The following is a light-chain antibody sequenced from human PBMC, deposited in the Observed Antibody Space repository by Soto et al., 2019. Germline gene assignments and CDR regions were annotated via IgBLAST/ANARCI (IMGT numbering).Light chain of an antibody. J-gene: IGLJ1*01. CDR1: SSDIGGYNY. V-gene: IGLV2-14*03. Sequence: QSALTQPASVSVSPGQSITVSCTGTSSDIGGYNYVSWYQQYPGEAPKVIIYDVGDRSSGVSNRFSGSKSGNTAALTISGLQTEDEADYSCSSYPSSSNLVVFGTGTKLTVL. CDR3: SSYPSSSNLVV. CDR2: DVG.